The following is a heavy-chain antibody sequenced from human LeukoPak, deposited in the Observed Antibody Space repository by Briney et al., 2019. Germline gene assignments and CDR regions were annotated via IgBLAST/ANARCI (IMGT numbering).Heavy chain of an antibody. CDR3: ARSGYSNFDY. CDR2: IYASGST. V-gene: IGHV4-61*02. CDR1: SGSISSGGYY. J-gene: IGHJ4*02. D-gene: IGHD3-3*01. Sequence: SETLSLTCTVSSGSISSGGYYWSWIRQPPGKGLEWIGRIYASGSTNYNPSLKSRVTISVDTSKNQFSLKLSSVTAADTAVYYCARSGYSNFDYWGQGTLVTVSS.